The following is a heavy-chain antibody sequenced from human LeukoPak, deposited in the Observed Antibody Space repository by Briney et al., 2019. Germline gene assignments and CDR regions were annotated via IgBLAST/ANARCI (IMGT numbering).Heavy chain of an antibody. V-gene: IGHV4-30-4*01. CDR1: GGSISSYY. J-gene: IGHJ3*02. CDR2: IYDSGSA. Sequence: PSETLPLTCTVSGGSISSYYWSWIRQPPGKGLEWIGYIYDSGSAYYNPALKSRVTISVDTSKNQLSLKLRTATAADTAVYYCARGQSDAFDIWGEGTMV. CDR3: ARGQSDAFDI.